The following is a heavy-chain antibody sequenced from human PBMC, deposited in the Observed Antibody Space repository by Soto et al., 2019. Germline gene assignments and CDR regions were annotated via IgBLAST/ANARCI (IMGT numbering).Heavy chain of an antibody. Sequence: QVQLVESGGGVVRPGRSLRLSCAASGFTFSNYALHWVRQAPGKGLEWVGVISYDGSDEYYADSVKGRFTMSRDNSKNTLYLQMNSLRADDTAVYYCVRDWGRMIAGNFDNWGQGTLVSVSS. CDR2: ISYDGSDE. D-gene: IGHD3-16*01. V-gene: IGHV3-30-3*01. CDR1: GFTFSNYA. J-gene: IGHJ4*02. CDR3: VRDWGRMIAGNFDN.